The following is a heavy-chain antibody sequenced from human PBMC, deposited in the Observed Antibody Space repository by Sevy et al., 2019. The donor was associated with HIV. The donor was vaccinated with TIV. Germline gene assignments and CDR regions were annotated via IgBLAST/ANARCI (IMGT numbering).Heavy chain of an antibody. D-gene: IGHD2-15*01. CDR2: IGGSGGST. Sequence: GGSLRLSCAASGFTFSSYAMSWVRQAPGKGLEWVSAIGGSGGSTYYADSVKGRFTISRDNSKNTLYLQMNSLRAEDTAVYYCAKAERGDCSGGSCYLRGNYYYYGMDVWGQGTTVTVSS. J-gene: IGHJ6*02. CDR3: AKAERGDCSGGSCYLRGNYYYYGMDV. V-gene: IGHV3-23*01. CDR1: GFTFSSYA.